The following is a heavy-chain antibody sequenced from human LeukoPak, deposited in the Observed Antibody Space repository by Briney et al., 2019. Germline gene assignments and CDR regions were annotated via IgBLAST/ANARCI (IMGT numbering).Heavy chain of an antibody. CDR2: IYYSGST. J-gene: IGHJ4*02. CDR3: ARHDGMMGAYSFPSWDY. Sequence: SETLSLTCTVSGDSISSSNCYWSWIRQPPGKGLEWIGSIYYSGSTYYNSSLKSRVSISVDTSKNQFSLKLTSVTAADTAVYYCARHDGMMGAYSFPSWDYWGRGTLVSVSS. V-gene: IGHV4-39*01. D-gene: IGHD1-26*01. CDR1: GDSISSSNCY.